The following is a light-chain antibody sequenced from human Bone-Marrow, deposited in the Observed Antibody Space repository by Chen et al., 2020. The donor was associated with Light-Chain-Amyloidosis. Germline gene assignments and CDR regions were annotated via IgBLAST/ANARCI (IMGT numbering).Light chain of an antibody. V-gene: IGLV2-14*01. CDR1: SGDVGTYNY. CDR3: SSFTSSSSYV. Sequence: QSALTQPASVSGSPVQPITISCTGTSGDVGTYNYVSWYQQHPGKAPTYMIYAVSNRPSGVSTRFSGSKSGNTASLTISGLQAEDEADYYCSSFTSSSSYVFGPGTKVTVL. CDR2: AVS. J-gene: IGLJ1*01.